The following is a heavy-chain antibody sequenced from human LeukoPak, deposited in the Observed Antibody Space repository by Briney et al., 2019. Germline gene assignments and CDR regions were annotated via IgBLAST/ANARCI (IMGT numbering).Heavy chain of an antibody. V-gene: IGHV3-30-3*01. CDR1: GFTFSSYA. CDR2: MSYDGSNK. J-gene: IGHJ4*02. D-gene: IGHD3-10*01. Sequence: GGSLRLSCAASGFTFSSYAMHWVRQAPGKGLEWVAVMSYDGSNKYYADSVKGRFTISRDNSKNTLYLQMNSLRAEDTAVYYCAVTMAEPTFDYWGQGTLVTVSS. CDR3: AVTMAEPTFDY.